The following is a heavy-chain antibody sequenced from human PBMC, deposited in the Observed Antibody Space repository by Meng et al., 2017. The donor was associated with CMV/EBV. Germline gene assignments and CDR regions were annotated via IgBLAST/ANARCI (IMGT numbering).Heavy chain of an antibody. J-gene: IGHJ4*02. CDR1: GGSISSGGDY. V-gene: IGHV4-31*02. Sequence: VAGGSISSGGDYWSWIRQHPEKGLGWVGYIYYSGSTYYNPSLKSRVTISVDTSKNQFSLKLSSVTAADTAVYYCARDPNYGSGSPDYWGQGTLVTVSS. D-gene: IGHD3-10*01. CDR2: IYYSGST. CDR3: ARDPNYGSGSPDY.